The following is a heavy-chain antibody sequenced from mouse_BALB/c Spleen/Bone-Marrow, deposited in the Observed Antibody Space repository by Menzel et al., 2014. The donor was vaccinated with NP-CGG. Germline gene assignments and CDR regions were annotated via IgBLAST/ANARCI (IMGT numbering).Heavy chain of an antibody. CDR2: INPSTGYT. J-gene: IGHJ2*01. CDR3: TRGIAAVGAADFDY. Sequence: QVHVKQSGAELAKPGASVKMSCKASGYTFTSYWMHWVKQRPGQGLEWIGYINPSTGYTNYNQRFKDKATLTADKSSSTAYMQLRSLTSEDSAIYYCTRGIAAVGAADFDYWGQGTTLTVSS. CDR1: GYTFTSYW. D-gene: IGHD1-1*01. V-gene: IGHV1-7*01.